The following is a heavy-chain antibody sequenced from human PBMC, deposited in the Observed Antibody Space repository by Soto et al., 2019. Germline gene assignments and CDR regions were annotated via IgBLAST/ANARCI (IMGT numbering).Heavy chain of an antibody. CDR3: ASDMSTT. D-gene: IGHD2-2*01. CDR2: MNPNSGHT. Sequence: QVQLVQSGAEVKKPGASVKVSCKASGYTFTSHDINWMRQATGQGLEWMGWMNPNSGHTNYAQKFQGRVTMTRDTSISTAYMELTSLRSEDTATYYCASDMSTTWGQGTLVTVSS. CDR1: GYTFTSHD. J-gene: IGHJ5*02. V-gene: IGHV1-8*01.